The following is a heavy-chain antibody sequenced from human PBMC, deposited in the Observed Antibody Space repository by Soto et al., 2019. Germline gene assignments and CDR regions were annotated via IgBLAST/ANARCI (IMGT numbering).Heavy chain of an antibody. Sequence: SETLSLTCAVSGGSISSGGYSWSWIRQPPGKGLEWIGYMYHSGSTYYNSSLKSRVTISIDTSKNQFSLKLSSVTAADTAVYYCAGQPTAGSYYDLGSYYYYYAMDVWGQGTTVTVSS. D-gene: IGHD3-10*01. CDR2: MYHSGST. CDR1: GGSISSGGYS. V-gene: IGHV4-30-2*05. J-gene: IGHJ6*02. CDR3: AGQPTAGSYYDLGSYYYYYAMDV.